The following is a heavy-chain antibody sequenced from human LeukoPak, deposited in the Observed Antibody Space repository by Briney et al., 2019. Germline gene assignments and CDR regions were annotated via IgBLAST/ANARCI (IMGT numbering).Heavy chain of an antibody. CDR3: ARDLDGDHPFDY. J-gene: IGHJ4*02. D-gene: IGHD4-17*01. CDR2: IYYSGST. V-gene: IGHV4-39*07. Sequence: SETLSLTCTVSGGSIGSISYYWGWIRQPPGKGLEWIGSIYYSGSTYYNPSLKSRVTISVDTSKNQFSLKLNSVTAADTAVYYCARDLDGDHPFDYWGQGTLVTVSS. CDR1: GGSIGSISYY.